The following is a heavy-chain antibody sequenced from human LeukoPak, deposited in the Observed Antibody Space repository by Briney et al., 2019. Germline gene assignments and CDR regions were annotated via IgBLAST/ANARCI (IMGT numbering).Heavy chain of an antibody. D-gene: IGHD3-9*01. J-gene: IGHJ3*02. CDR3: ARKYYDILTGYVWDAFDI. Sequence: GASVKVSCKVSGYTLTELSMHWVRQAPGKGLEWMGGFDPEDGETIYAQKFQGRVTMTRNTSISTAYMELSSLRSEDTAVYYCARKYYDILTGYVWDAFDIWGQGTMVTVSS. V-gene: IGHV1-24*01. CDR2: FDPEDGET. CDR1: GYTLTELS.